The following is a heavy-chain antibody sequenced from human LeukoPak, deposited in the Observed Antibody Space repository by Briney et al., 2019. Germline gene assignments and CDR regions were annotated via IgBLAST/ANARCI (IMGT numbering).Heavy chain of an antibody. CDR1: GFVFSIYT. D-gene: IGHD2/OR15-2a*01. Sequence: GGSLRLSCSASGFVFSIYTMYWVRQAPGKGPEYVSTISGSGNGGSIYYADSVKGRFTISRDDSKSIVYLQMNGLRSEDTAVYYCVKDFGRVRGTPDSWGQGTLVTDSS. J-gene: IGHJ4*02. V-gene: IGHV3-64D*06. CDR3: VKDFGRVRGTPDS. CDR2: ISGSGNGGSI.